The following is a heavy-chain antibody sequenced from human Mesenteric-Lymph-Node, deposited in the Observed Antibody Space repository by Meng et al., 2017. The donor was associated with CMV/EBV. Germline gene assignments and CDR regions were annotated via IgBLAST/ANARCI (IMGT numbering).Heavy chain of an antibody. D-gene: IGHD3-3*01. CDR3: ARGVGSHDFWSGHSYYYDLDV. Sequence: GGSLRLSCAASGFTFSSYDMHWVRQATGKGLEWVSAIGTAGDTYYPGSVKGRFTISRENAKNSLYLQMNSLRAGDTAVYYCARGVGSHDFWSGHSYYYDLDVWGQGTTVTVSS. CDR1: GFTFSSYD. CDR2: IGTAGDT. J-gene: IGHJ6*02. V-gene: IGHV3-13*01.